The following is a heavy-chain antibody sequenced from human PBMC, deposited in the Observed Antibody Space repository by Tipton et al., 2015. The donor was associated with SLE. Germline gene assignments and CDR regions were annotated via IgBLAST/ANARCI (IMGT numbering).Heavy chain of an antibody. Sequence: SLRLSCAASGFIFSSYEMHWVRQAPGKGLEWVTAISYDVSNTYYADSVKGRFTISRDESKNTMYLQMNSLRGDDTAVYYCAKDKESGARGFDYWGQGTLATVSS. V-gene: IGHV3-30*04. D-gene: IGHD3-10*01. J-gene: IGHJ4*02. CDR3: AKDKESGARGFDY. CDR2: ISYDVSNT. CDR1: GFIFSSYE.